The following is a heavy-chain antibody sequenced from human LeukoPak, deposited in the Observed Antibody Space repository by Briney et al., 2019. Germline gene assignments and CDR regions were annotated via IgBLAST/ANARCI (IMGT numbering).Heavy chain of an antibody. CDR1: GFTFSNAW. J-gene: IGHJ4*02. CDR3: ARTPVVGATPLIYYFDY. D-gene: IGHD1-26*01. CDR2: IKSKTDGGTT. V-gene: IGHV3-15*01. Sequence: PGGSLILSCAASGFTFSNAWMSWVRQAPGKGLEWVGRIKSKTDGGTTDYAAPVKGRFTISRDDSKNTLYLQMNSLRAEDTAVYYCARTPVVGATPLIYYFDYWGQGTLVTVSS.